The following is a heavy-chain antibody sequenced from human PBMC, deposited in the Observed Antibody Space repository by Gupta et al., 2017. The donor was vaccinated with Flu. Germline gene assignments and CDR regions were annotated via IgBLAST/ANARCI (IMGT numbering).Heavy chain of an antibody. CDR3: ARGGLFRAWIDY. CDR2: INQDGSEK. J-gene: IGHJ4*02. CDR1: EFALSLYW. Sequence: EVQLVESGGNLVQPGGSLRLSCAASEFALSLYWMTWVRQAPGKGLEWVATINQDGSEKYYVDSVKGRFTISRDNTRNSLYLQINSLRAEDTAVYYCARGGLFRAWIDYWGQGTLVTVSS. D-gene: IGHD1-1*01. V-gene: IGHV3-7*04.